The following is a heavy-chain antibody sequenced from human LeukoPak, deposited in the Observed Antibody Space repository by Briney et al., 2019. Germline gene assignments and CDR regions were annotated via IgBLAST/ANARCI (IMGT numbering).Heavy chain of an antibody. Sequence: GGSLRLSCAASGFTFSSYSMNWVRQAPGKGLEWVSAISGSGGSTYYADSVKGRFTISRDNSKNTLYLQMNSLRAEDTAVYYCARLNLWFGELIWFDPWGQGTLVTVSS. D-gene: IGHD3-10*01. V-gene: IGHV3-23*01. J-gene: IGHJ5*02. CDR2: ISGSGGST. CDR1: GFTFSSYS. CDR3: ARLNLWFGELIWFDP.